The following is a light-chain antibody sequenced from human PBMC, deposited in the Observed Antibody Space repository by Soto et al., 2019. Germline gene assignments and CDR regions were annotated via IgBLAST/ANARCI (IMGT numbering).Light chain of an antibody. V-gene: IGKV3-11*01. CDR2: EAS. CDR3: QQRSNWPPTWT. Sequence: EIVLTQSPATLSLSPGERATLFCRAGQSIGGFLAWYQQRPGQAPRLLIYEASNRPTGIPARFSGSGSGTDFTLTISSLEPGDFAVYYCQQRSNWPPTWTFGQGTKVDIK. J-gene: IGKJ1*01. CDR1: QSIGGF.